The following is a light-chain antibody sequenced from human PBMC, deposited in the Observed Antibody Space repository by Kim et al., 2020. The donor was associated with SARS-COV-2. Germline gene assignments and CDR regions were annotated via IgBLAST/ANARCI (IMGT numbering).Light chain of an antibody. CDR3: QQYDNRPST. V-gene: IGKV1-33*01. Sequence: ASAGDGSTITCRPGRHITRYLFWYYHQPGKDPLLLMYDAAIMETGVASRLCGGGAGADVAVTISSLQPDDIAPYYCQQYDNRPSTFGQGTRLEIK. J-gene: IGKJ5*01. CDR2: DAA. CDR1: RHITRY.